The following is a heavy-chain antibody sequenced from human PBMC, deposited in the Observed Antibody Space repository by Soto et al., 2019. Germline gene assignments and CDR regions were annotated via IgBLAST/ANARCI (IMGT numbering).Heavy chain of an antibody. CDR2: ISSSSSYI. V-gene: IGHV3-21*01. J-gene: IGHJ4*02. CDR3: ARDLYGSGSYLGY. D-gene: IGHD3-10*01. CDR1: GFTFSSYS. Sequence: ESGGGLVKPGGSLRLSCAASGFTFSSYSMNWVRQAPGKGLEWVSSISSSSSYIYYADSVKGRFTISRDNAKNSLYLQMNSLRAEDTAVYYCARDLYGSGSYLGYWGQGTLVTVSS.